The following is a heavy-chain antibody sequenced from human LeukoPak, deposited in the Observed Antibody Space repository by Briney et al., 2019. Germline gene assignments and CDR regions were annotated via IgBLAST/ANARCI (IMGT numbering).Heavy chain of an antibody. CDR2: ISSSGSTI. J-gene: IGHJ6*04. CDR1: GFTFSSYE. CDR3: ARVILTHYYYYGMDV. Sequence: PGGSLRLSCAASGFTFSSYEMNWVRQAPGKGLEWVSYISSSGSTIYYADSVKGRFTISRDNAKNTLYLQMNSLRAEDTAVYYCARVILTHYYYYGMDVWGKGTTVTVSS. D-gene: IGHD3-9*01. V-gene: IGHV3-48*03.